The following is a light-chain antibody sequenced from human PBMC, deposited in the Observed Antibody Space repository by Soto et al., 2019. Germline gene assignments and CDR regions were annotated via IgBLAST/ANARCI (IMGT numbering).Light chain of an antibody. CDR3: SSYTSSSTPYV. CDR1: SSDVGGYNY. V-gene: IGLV2-14*01. CDR2: DVS. Sequence: QSALTQPASVSGSAGQSITISCTGTSSDVGGYNYVSWYQQHPGKAPKRMIYDVSNRPSGVSNRFSGSKSGNTASLTISGLQAEDEADYYCSSYTSSSTPYVFGTGTKVPS. J-gene: IGLJ1*01.